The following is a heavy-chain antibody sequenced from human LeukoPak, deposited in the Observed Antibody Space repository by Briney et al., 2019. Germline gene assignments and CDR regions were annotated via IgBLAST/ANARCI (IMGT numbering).Heavy chain of an antibody. J-gene: IGHJ3*02. CDR3: ARLAYYDSSGYLEGGDAFDI. V-gene: IGHV4-59*01. CDR2: IYYSGST. Sequence: SETLSLTCTVSGGSISSDYWSWIRQPPGKGLEWIGYIYYSGSTNYNPSLKSRVTISVDTSKNQFSLKLSSVTAADTAVYYCARLAYYDSSGYLEGGDAFDIWGQGTMVTVSS. D-gene: IGHD3-22*01. CDR1: GGSISSDY.